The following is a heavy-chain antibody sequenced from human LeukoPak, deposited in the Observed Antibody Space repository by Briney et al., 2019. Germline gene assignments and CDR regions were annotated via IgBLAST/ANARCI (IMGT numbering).Heavy chain of an antibody. CDR3: ARAGVWDYNDSSGYHNGAFDI. Sequence: ASVKVSCKASGYTFTDYYMHWVRQAPGQGPEWMGWINSNSGATNYAQKFQGRVTMTRDTSISTVYMELSRLRSDDTAFYYCARAGVWDYNDSSGYHNGAFDIWGQGTMVTVSS. CDR2: INSNSGAT. V-gene: IGHV1-2*02. CDR1: GYTFTDYY. D-gene: IGHD3-22*01. J-gene: IGHJ3*02.